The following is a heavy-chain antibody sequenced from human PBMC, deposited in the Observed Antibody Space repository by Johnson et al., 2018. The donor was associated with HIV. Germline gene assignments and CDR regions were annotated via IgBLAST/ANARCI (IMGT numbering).Heavy chain of an antibody. J-gene: IGHJ3*02. CDR1: GFTFSSYW. CDR3: ARDRGYDALDI. CDR2: INPDGSAK. V-gene: IGHV3-7*01. D-gene: IGHD3-22*01. Sequence: VQLVESGGGLVQPGGSLRLSCAASGFTFSSYWMSWVRQAPGKGLEWVANINPDGSAKYYVDSVKGRFTISRDNAKNSLYLEMKSLRAEDTAVFYCARDRGYDALDIWGQGTLVTVSS.